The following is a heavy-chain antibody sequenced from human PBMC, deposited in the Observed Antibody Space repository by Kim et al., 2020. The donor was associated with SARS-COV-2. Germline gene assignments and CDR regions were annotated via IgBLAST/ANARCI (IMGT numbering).Heavy chain of an antibody. CDR3: ARGSRGGTLRPHHYYYGMDV. CDR1: GASISSGNYY. V-gene: IGHV4-30-4*01. D-gene: IGHD2-21*02. Sequence: SETLSLTCTVSGASISSGNYYWSWIRQPPGKGLEWIGYIHYTGTTYYNSSLKSRVTISVDRSKNQFSLKMSSVTAADTAVYFCARGSRGGTLRPHHYYYGMDVWGPGAPVTVS. CDR2: IHYTGTT. J-gene: IGHJ6*02.